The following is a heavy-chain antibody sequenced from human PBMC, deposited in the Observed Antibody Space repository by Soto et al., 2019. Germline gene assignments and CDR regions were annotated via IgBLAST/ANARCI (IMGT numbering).Heavy chain of an antibody. D-gene: IGHD3-10*01. CDR2: IGTAGDT. V-gene: IGHV3-13*01. Sequence: GGSLRLSCAASGFTFSSYDMHWVRQATGKGLEWVSAIGTAGDTYYPGSVKGRFTISRENAKNSSYLQMNSLRAGDTAVYYCARGGSPTYYYGSGSSKTFDPWGQGT. J-gene: IGHJ5*02. CDR3: ARGGSPTYYYGSGSSKTFDP. CDR1: GFTFSSYD.